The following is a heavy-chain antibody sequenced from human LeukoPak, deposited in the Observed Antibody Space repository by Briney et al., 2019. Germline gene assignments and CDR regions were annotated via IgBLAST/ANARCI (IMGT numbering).Heavy chain of an antibody. CDR1: GFTFSSYE. CDR3: AREDDSRGDKIDY. D-gene: IGHD3-22*01. CDR2: ISSSGSTI. J-gene: IGHJ4*02. Sequence: GGSLRLSCAASGFTFSSYEMNWVRQAPGKGLEWVSYISSSGSTIYYADSVKGRFTISRDNAKNSLYLQMNSLRAEDTAVYYCAREDDSRGDKIDYWGQGTLVTVSS. V-gene: IGHV3-48*03.